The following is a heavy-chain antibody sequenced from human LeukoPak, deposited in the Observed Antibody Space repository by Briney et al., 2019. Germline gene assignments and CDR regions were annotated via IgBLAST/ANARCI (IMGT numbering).Heavy chain of an antibody. CDR3: ARSGPISLRF. CDR1: GHSFTDYD. D-gene: IGHD2/OR15-2a*01. Sequence: ASVKVSCKTSGHSFTDYDIHWVRQATGQGLEWMGWMNPKTDNTEYAQKFQGTVTLTWTTSISTAYMELSSLKSEDAAVYFCARSGPISLRFWGQGTLVTVSS. CDR2: MNPKTDNT. V-gene: IGHV1-8*01. J-gene: IGHJ4*02.